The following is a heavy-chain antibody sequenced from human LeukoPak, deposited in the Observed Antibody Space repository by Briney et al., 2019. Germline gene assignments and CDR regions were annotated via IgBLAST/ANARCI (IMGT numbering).Heavy chain of an antibody. V-gene: IGHV1-8*01. CDR1: GYTFSSYD. D-gene: IGHD3-22*01. CDR2: MNPNSGNT. Sequence: VASVKVSCKASGYTFSSYDINWVRQATGQGLEWMGWMNPNSGNTGYAQKFQGRVTMTRNSSISTAYMELSRLRSDDTAVYYCARGQWLHPKSLLDYWGQGTLVTVSS. J-gene: IGHJ4*02. CDR3: ARGQWLHPKSLLDY.